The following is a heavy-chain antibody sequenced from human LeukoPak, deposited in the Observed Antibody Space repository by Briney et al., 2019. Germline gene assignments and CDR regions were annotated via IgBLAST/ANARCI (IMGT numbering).Heavy chain of an antibody. D-gene: IGHD2-15*01. CDR1: GFTFSSYA. V-gene: IGHV3-23*01. CDR2: ISGGCDRT. Sequence: PGGSLTLSCAASGFTFSSYAMSWVRQPPGKGREWVGAISGGCDRTYYADSVKGRFTISRDNSKNTLNLQMNSLRDEDTAVYYCAKEVGVGHMDVWGKGTTVTVSS. J-gene: IGHJ6*03. CDR3: AKEVGVGHMDV.